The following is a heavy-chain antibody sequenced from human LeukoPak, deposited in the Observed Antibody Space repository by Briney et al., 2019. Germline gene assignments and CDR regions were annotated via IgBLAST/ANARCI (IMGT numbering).Heavy chain of an antibody. D-gene: IGHD5-12*01. CDR3: ARHPIEWEWLRPRTSYYFDY. J-gene: IGHJ4*02. CDR2: IYYSGST. CDR1: GGSISSSSYY. Sequence: SETLSLTCTVSGGSISSSSYYWGWIRQPPGKGLEWIGSIYYSGSTYYNPSLKSRVTISVDTSKNQFSLKLSSVTAADTAVYYCARHPIEWEWLRPRTSYYFDYWGQETLVTVSS. V-gene: IGHV4-39*01.